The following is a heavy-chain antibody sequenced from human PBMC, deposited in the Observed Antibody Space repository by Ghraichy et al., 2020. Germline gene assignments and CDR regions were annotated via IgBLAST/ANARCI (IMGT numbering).Heavy chain of an antibody. D-gene: IGHD4-17*01. CDR3: AKGGPTVTTSPYPYNWFDP. CDR1: GFTFSSYA. V-gene: IGHV3-23*01. Sequence: GGSLRLSCAASGFTFSSYAMSWVRQAPGKGLEWVSAISGSGGSTYYADSVKGRFTISRDNSKNTLYLQMNSLRAEDTAVYYCAKGGPTVTTSPYPYNWFDPWGQGTLVTVSS. CDR2: ISGSGGST. J-gene: IGHJ5*02.